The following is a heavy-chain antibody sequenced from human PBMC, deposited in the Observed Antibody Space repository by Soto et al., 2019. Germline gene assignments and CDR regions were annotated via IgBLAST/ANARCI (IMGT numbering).Heavy chain of an antibody. J-gene: IGHJ4*02. CDR1: GYTFTSYG. V-gene: IGHV1-18*03. CDR3: ERDSPPVDY. CDR2: ISAYNGNT. Sequence: QVQLVQSGAEVKKPGASVKVSCKASGYTFTSYGISWVRQAPGQGLEGMGWISAYNGNTKNAQKLQGRVTMTTDTSTSKAYMELRGLRSDYMAVYYCERDSPPVDYWGQGTLVTVSS.